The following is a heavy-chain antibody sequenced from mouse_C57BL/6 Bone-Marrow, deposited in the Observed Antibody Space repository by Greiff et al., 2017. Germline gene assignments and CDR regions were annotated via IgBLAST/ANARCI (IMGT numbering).Heavy chain of an antibody. D-gene: IGHD2-3*01. V-gene: IGHV5-6*02. CDR3: ARRRYDSYYYARDY. CDR2: ISSGGSYT. CDR1: GFTFSSYG. J-gene: IGHJ4*01. Sequence: EVMLVESGGDLVKPGGSLKLSCAASGFTFSSYGMSWVRPTPDKRLEWVATISSGGSYTYYPDSVKGRFTISRDKSKNTLYLQMSSLKAEDTAMYYCARRRYDSYYYARDYWGQGTSVTVSS.